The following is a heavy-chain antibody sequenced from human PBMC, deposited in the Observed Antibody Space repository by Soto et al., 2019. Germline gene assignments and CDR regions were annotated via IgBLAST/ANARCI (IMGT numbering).Heavy chain of an antibody. D-gene: IGHD5-12*01. J-gene: IGHJ6*03. CDR3: ARDGIQVATIMNYYYYMDV. Sequence: GASVKVSCKASGGTFSSYAISWVRQAPGQGLEWMGGIIPSGGTTSYAQKFQGRVTMTRDTSTSTVYMELSSLRSEDTAVYYCARDGIQVATIMNYYYYMDVWGKGTTVTVSS. CDR1: GGTFSSYA. CDR2: IIPSGGTT. V-gene: IGHV1-46*03.